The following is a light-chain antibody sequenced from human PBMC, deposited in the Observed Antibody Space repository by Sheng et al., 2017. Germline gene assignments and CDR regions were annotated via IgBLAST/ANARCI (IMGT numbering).Light chain of an antibody. Sequence: DIQMTQSPSTLSASVGDRVTITCRASQSISSWLAWYRQQPGKAPRLLIYKASSLESGVPSRFSGXGSGTEXTLSISSLQPDDFATYYCQQYDSYPWTFGQGTKVEIK. V-gene: IGKV1-5*03. J-gene: IGKJ1*01. CDR2: KAS. CDR3: QQYDSYPWT. CDR1: QSISSW.